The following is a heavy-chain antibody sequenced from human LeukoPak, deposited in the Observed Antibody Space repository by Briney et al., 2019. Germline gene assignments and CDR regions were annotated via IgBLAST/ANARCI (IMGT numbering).Heavy chain of an antibody. CDR1: GGSISSYY. V-gene: IGHV4-59*01. J-gene: IGHJ6*02. CDR3: ARDTYYYGMDV. CDR2: IYYSGST. Sequence: SETLSLTCTVSGGSISSYYWSWIRQPPGKGLEWIGYIYYSGSTNYNPSLKSRVTISVDTSKNQFSLKLSSVTAADTAVYYCARDTYYYGMDVWGQGTTVTVSS.